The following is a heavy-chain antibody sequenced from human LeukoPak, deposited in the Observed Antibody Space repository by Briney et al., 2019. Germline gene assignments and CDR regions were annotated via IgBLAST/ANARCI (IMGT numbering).Heavy chain of an antibody. CDR1: GGSISSYY. V-gene: IGHV4-59*01. J-gene: IGHJ6*02. CDR3: ARDTYYYGMDV. CDR2: IYYSGST. Sequence: SETLSLTCTVSGGSISSYYWSWIRQPPGKGLEWIGYIYYSGSTNYNPSLKSRVTISVDTSKNQFSLKLSSVTAADTAVYYCARDTYYYGMDVWGQGTTVTVSS.